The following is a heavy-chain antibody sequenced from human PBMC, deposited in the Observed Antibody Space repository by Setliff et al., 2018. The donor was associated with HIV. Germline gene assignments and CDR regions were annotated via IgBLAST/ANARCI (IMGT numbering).Heavy chain of an antibody. D-gene: IGHD5-12*01. J-gene: IGHJ6*03. CDR3: ASGRTVVATIHYYYYYYMDV. CDR1: GGTFSSYA. Sequence: SVKVSCKASGGTFSSYAISWVRQAPGQGLEWKGGIIPIFGTANYAQKFQGRVTITTDESTSTAYMELSSLRSEDTAVYYCASGRTVVATIHYYYYYYMDVWGKGTTVTVSS. CDR2: IIPIFGTA. V-gene: IGHV1-69*05.